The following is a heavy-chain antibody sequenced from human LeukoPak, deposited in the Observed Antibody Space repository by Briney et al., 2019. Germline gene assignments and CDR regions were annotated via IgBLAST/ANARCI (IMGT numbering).Heavy chain of an antibody. D-gene: IGHD4-11*01. CDR3: AKAPYSNTWYYFDY. V-gene: IGHV3-43*01. CDR2: ISWDVGST. CDR1: GFTFDDYT. J-gene: IGHJ4*02. Sequence: GGSLRLSCAASGFTFDDYTMHWVRQAPRKGLEWVSLISWDVGSTYYADSVKGRFTISRDNSKNTLYLQMNSLRAEDTAVYYCAKAPYSNTWYYFDYWGQGTLVTVSS.